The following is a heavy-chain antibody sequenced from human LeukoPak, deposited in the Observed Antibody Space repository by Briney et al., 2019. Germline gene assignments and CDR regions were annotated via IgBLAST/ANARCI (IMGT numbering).Heavy chain of an antibody. CDR2: INHSGST. Sequence: SETLSLTCAVSGGSISSGGYYWSWIRQPPGKGLEWIGEINHSGSTNYNPSLKSRVTISVDTSKNQFSLKLSSVTAADTAVYYCASGIKLRYFDWQNYYYYGMDVWGQGTTVTVSS. V-gene: IGHV4-34*01. D-gene: IGHD3-9*01. J-gene: IGHJ6*02. CDR1: GGSISSGGYY. CDR3: ASGIKLRYFDWQNYYYYGMDV.